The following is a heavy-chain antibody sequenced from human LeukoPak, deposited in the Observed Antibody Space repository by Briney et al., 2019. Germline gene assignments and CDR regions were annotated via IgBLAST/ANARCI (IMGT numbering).Heavy chain of an antibody. V-gene: IGHV4-59*11. Sequence: PSETLSLTCTVSGGSISSHYWGWIRQPPGKGLEWIGYIYYSGSTNYNPSLKSRVTISVDTSKNQFSLNLSSVTAADTAVYYCARVSDHGEYIAPFDYWGQGTLVTVSS. CDR2: IYYSGST. CDR1: GGSISSHY. J-gene: IGHJ4*02. D-gene: IGHD2/OR15-2a*01. CDR3: ARVSDHGEYIAPFDY.